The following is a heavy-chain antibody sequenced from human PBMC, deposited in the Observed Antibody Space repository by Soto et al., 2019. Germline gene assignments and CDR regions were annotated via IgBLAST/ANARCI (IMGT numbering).Heavy chain of an antibody. V-gene: IGHV4-34*01. Sequence: SETLSLTCAVYGGSFSGYYWSWIRKPPGKGLEWIGEINHSGSTNYNPSLKSRVTISVDTSKNQFSLKLSSVTAADTAVYYCARHVEAARPHYFDYWGQGTLVTVSS. CDR2: INHSGST. J-gene: IGHJ4*02. CDR1: GGSFSGYY. D-gene: IGHD6-6*01. CDR3: ARHVEAARPHYFDY.